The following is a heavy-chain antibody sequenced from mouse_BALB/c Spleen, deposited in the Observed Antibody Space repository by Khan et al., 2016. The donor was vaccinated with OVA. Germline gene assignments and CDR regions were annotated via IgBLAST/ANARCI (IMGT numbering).Heavy chain of an antibody. CDR1: GYTFTSYW. V-gene: IGHV1-7*01. CDR3: ANHGSSSAWFGL. Sequence: QVQLQQSGAELAKPGASVKMSCKASGYTFTSYWMHWVKQRPGQGLEWIGYINPSTGYSESNQKFKDKATLTADKSSSTAYMQLSSLTSEASAVYYCANHGSSSAWFGLWGQGTLVTVSA. CDR2: INPSTGYS. J-gene: IGHJ3*02. D-gene: IGHD1-1*01.